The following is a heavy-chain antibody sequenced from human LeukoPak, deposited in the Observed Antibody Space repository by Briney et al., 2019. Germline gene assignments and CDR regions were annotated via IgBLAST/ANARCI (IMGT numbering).Heavy chain of an antibody. D-gene: IGHD3-16*02. Sequence: GGSLRLSCAASGFTFSSYSMNWVRQAPGKGLEWVSSISSSSSYIYYADSVKGRFTISRDNAKNSLYLQMNSLRAEDMAVYYCAVLRSYRSFPPADYWGQGTLVTVSS. CDR3: AVLRSYRSFPPADY. V-gene: IGHV3-21*01. CDR1: GFTFSSYS. J-gene: IGHJ4*02. CDR2: ISSSSSYI.